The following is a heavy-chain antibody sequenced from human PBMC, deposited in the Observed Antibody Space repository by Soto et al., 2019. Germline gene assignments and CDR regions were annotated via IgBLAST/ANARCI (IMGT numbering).Heavy chain of an antibody. CDR3: ARDSSAPGYSYGKFDY. J-gene: IGHJ4*02. V-gene: IGHV4-31*03. Sequence: PSETLSLTCTVSGVSVSTGGYFWTWIRQHPGKGLEWIGNIYYSGMTYYNPSLRGRVSISLDPSESQFSLKLNSVTAADTAVYYCARDSSAPGYSYGKFDYWGQGALVTVSS. D-gene: IGHD5-18*01. CDR2: IYYSGMT. CDR1: GVSVSTGGYF.